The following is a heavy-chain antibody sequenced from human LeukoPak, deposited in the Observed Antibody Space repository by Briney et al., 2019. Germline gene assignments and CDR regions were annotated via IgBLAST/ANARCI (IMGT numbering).Heavy chain of an antibody. Sequence: SETLSLTCAVSGGSISSVNLWSWVRQPPGKGLEWVGEMYLSGTDTYNPSLKSRVTISLARSKNQLSLRLRSVTAADTAVYYCAGLVGRYSTGMYYYFDYWGPGTLVTVSS. CDR2: MYLSGTD. D-gene: IGHD1-26*01. J-gene: IGHJ4*02. CDR1: GGSISSVNL. CDR3: AGLVGRYSTGMYYYFDY. V-gene: IGHV4-4*02.